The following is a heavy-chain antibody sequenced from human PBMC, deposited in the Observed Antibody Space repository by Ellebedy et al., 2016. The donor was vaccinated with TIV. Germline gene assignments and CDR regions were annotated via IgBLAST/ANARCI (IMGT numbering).Heavy chain of an antibody. V-gene: IGHV3-23*01. J-gene: IGHJ6*02. Sequence: GGSLRLXCAASGFTFNNYAMSWVRQAPGKGLEWVSTISGSGGSTYYADSVKGRFTISRDNSRNTLYLQMNSLSAEDTAVYYCAKDLSGGVDYFYYGMDVWGQGTTVTVSS. CDR2: ISGSGGST. CDR3: AKDLSGGVDYFYYGMDV. CDR1: GFTFNNYA. D-gene: IGHD3-16*01.